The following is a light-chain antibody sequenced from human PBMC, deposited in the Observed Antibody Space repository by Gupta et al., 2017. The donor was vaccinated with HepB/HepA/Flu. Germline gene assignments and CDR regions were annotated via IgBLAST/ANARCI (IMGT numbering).Light chain of an antibody. CDR2: KNN. CDR1: NSNIRANY. J-gene: IGLJ1*01. CDR3: ASWDDSLTSYV. V-gene: IGLV1-47*01. Sequence: QPVLTQPPSASGTPGQMGTISFSGSNSNIRANYVYWYQQLPGTAPKLLIYKNNRRPSGVPDRFSASRSGTSASLTISGLRSEDEADYYCASWDDSLTSYVFGTGTNVTVL.